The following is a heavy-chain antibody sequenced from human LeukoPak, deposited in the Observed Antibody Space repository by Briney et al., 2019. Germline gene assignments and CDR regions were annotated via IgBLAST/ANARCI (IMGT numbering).Heavy chain of an antibody. V-gene: IGHV7-4-1*02. CDR2: INTNTGNP. J-gene: IGHJ4*02. D-gene: IGHD2-15*01. Sequence: GASVKVSCKASGYTFTSYAMNWVRQAPGQGLEWMGWINTNTGNPTYAQGFTGRFVFSLDTSVSTAYLQISSLKAEDTAVYYCARVNCSGGSCYVLDYWGQGTLVTVSS. CDR3: ARVNCSGGSCYVLDY. CDR1: GYTFTSYA.